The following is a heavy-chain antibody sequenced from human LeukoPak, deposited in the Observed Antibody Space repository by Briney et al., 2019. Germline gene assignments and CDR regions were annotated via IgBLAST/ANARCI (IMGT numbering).Heavy chain of an antibody. D-gene: IGHD1-26*01. Sequence: GESLKISCKASGYSFTSYWIGWVRQMPGKGLEWMGIIFPGDSDTRYSASFQGQVTISADKSISTAYLQWSSLRASDTAMYYCARREGELKNFDYWGQGTLVTVSS. CDR1: GYSFTSYW. J-gene: IGHJ4*02. CDR3: ARREGELKNFDY. V-gene: IGHV5-51*01. CDR2: IFPGDSDT.